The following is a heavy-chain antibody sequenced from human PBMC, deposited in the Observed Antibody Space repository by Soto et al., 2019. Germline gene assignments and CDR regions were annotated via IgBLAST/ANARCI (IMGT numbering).Heavy chain of an antibody. CDR3: ARVPVAGVNWFDP. CDR1: GGSISNYY. Sequence: SETLSLTCTVSGGSISNYYWTWIRQPPGKRLEWIGYIYSSGTTNYNPSLKSRVTISVDTSKNQLSLKLSSVTAADTAVYYCARVPVAGVNWFDPWGQGTLVTV. D-gene: IGHD6-19*01. V-gene: IGHV4-59*01. CDR2: IYSSGTT. J-gene: IGHJ5*02.